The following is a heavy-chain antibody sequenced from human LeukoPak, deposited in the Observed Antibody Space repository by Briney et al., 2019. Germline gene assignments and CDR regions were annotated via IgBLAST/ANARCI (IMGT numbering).Heavy chain of an antibody. V-gene: IGHV1-46*01. J-gene: IGHJ4*02. CDR3: ARAPRNSSTMLDY. CDR2: INPDGGST. Sequence: ASVKVSCKASGGIFSSYAISWVRQAPGQGLEWMGLINPDGGSTAYAHRFQGRVTMTRDTSTSTVYVDFSSLRSEDTALYYCARAPRNSSTMLDYWGQGTLVTVSS. D-gene: IGHD6-13*01. CDR1: GGIFSSYA.